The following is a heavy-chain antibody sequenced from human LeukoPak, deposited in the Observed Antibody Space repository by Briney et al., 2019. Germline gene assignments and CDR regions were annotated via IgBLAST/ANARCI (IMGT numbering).Heavy chain of an antibody. CDR1: GFTFSSYA. D-gene: IGHD1-26*01. Sequence: GGSLRLSCAASGFTFSSYAMSWVRQAPGKGLEWVSYISSSSSTIYYADSVKGRFTISRDNAKNSLYLQMNSLRAEDTAVYYCARVVGALDYWGQGTLVTVSS. V-gene: IGHV3-48*01. CDR2: ISSSSSTI. CDR3: ARVVGALDY. J-gene: IGHJ4*02.